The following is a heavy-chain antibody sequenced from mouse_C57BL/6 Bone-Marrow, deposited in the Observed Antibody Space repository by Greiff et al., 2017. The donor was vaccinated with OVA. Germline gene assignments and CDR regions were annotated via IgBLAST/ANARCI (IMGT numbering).Heavy chain of an antibody. Sequence: VATISDGGSYTYYPDNVKGRFTISRDNAKNNLYLQMSHLKSEDTAMYYCARVSYSNYGGYFDVWGTGTTVTVSS. CDR3: ARVSYSNYGGYFDV. D-gene: IGHD2-5*01. V-gene: IGHV5-4*01. CDR2: ISDGGSYT. J-gene: IGHJ1*03.